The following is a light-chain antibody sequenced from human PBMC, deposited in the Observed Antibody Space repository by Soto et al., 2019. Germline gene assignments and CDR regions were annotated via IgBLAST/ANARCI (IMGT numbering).Light chain of an antibody. J-gene: IGLJ2*01. Sequence: QLVLTQSPSASASLGASVKLTCTLSSGHSTYDIAWHQQQADKGPRFLMTVSIRGGHNKGDGIPDRFSGSTSGAERYLTISSLQSEDEGDYYCQTWGTGYVVFGGGTKLTVL. V-gene: IGLV4-69*01. CDR2: VSIRGGH. CDR3: QTWGTGYVV. CDR1: SGHSTYD.